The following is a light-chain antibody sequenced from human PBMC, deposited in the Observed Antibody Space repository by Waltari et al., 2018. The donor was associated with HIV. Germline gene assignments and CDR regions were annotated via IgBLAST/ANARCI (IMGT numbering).Light chain of an antibody. CDR3: QAWDSSYVV. Sequence: SYELTQQPSVPVPPGQTALITSSAGKMGHQCACWYPQKPCQSPVLVIYQDSKRPSGIPERFSGSNSGNTATLTISGTQAMDEADYYCQAWDSSYVVFGGGTKLTVL. V-gene: IGLV3-1*01. J-gene: IGLJ2*01. CDR1: KMGHQC. CDR2: QDS.